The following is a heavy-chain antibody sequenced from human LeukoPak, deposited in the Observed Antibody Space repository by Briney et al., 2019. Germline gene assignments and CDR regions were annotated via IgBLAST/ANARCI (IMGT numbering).Heavy chain of an antibody. J-gene: IGHJ4*02. Sequence: GAPVKVSCKASGYTFTSYYMHWVRQAPGQGLEWMGIINPSGGSTSYAQKFQGRVTMTRDMSTSTVYMELSSLRSEDTAVYYCARGALSGDHFDYWGQGTLVTVSS. CDR2: INPSGGST. CDR3: ARGALSGDHFDY. CDR1: GYTFTSYY. D-gene: IGHD4-17*01. V-gene: IGHV1-46*01.